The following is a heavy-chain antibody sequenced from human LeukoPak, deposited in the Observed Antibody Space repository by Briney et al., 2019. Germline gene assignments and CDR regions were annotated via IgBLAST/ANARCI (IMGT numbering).Heavy chain of an antibody. CDR1: GGSISSTSYY. J-gene: IGHJ4*02. CDR2: IYYSGST. V-gene: IGHV4-39*01. CDR3: ARRPVVPADRGVESLVY. Sequence: PSETLSLTCTVSGGSISSTSYYWVWIRQPPGKGLEWIGSIYYSGSTYYNPSLKSRVTISVDTSKNQFSLKLSSVTAADTAVYYCARRPVVPADRGVESLVYCGQGTLVTVSS. D-gene: IGHD2-2*01.